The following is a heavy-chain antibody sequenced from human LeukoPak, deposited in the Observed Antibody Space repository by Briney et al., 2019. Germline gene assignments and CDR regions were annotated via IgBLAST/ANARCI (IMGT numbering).Heavy chain of an antibody. Sequence: PGGSLRLPCAESGFTFGGYGMHWFRQTPGKGLEWVVVIAYDGSRAFYADSVKGRFTISRDKCKNTMSVQMDDLRAEDTAVYYCTRYNNDHFDYWGEGTLVTVSS. V-gene: IGHV3-33*01. CDR3: TRYNNDHFDY. CDR1: GFTFGGYG. D-gene: IGHD1-14*01. CDR2: IAYDGSRA. J-gene: IGHJ4*02.